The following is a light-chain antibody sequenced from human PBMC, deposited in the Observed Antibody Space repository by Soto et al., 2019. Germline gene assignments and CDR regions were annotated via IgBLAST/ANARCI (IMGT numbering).Light chain of an antibody. CDR3: QQASNFPLT. V-gene: IGKV1-12*01. J-gene: IGKJ4*01. CDR1: QDISSW. CDR2: AAS. Sequence: DIQMTQSPSSVSASVGGRFTITFRASQDISSWLAWFQQRPGRAPNLLIYAASTLQSGVPSRFSGSGSGTVFTLTISSLQPEDFGTYYCQQASNFPLTFGGGTKVDIK.